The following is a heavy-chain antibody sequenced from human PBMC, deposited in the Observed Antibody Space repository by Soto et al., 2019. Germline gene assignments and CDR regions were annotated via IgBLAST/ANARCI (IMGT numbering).Heavy chain of an antibody. CDR1: GGSISSGDYY. V-gene: IGHV4-30-4*01. CDR3: ESKKKNWGLGY. Sequence: SSETLSLTCTVSGGSISSGDYYWSWIRQPPGKGLEWIGYIYYSGSTYYNPSLKSRVTISVDTSKNQFSLKLSSVTAADTAVYYCESKKKNWGLGYWGQGTPVTVYS. J-gene: IGHJ4*02. CDR2: IYYSGST. D-gene: IGHD7-27*01.